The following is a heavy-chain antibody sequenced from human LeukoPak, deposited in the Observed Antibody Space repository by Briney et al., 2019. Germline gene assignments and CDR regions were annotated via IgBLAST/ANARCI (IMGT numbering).Heavy chain of an antibody. J-gene: IGHJ6*02. D-gene: IGHD6-19*01. CDR1: GFTFSRHW. V-gene: IGHV3-7*01. Sequence: GGSLKLSCEASGFTFSRHWMSWVRQAPGKGLEWVAIIKQDGSEKDYVDSVTGRFTISRDNAKNSLYLQMNSLRDEDTAVYYCARDTSAWRYGMDVWGQGTTVTVSS. CDR3: ARDTSAWRYGMDV. CDR2: IKQDGSEK.